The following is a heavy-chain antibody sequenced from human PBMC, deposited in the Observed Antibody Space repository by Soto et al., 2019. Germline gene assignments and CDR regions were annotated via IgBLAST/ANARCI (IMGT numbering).Heavy chain of an antibody. V-gene: IGHV3-23*01. CDR2: ISSSGVST. CDR1: GFTFSSYA. J-gene: IGHJ4*02. D-gene: IGHD3-22*01. Sequence: EVQLLESGGDLIQPGGSLRLSCAASGFTFSSYAMSWVRQAPGKGLGWVSAISSSGVSTFYADSVKGRLTISRDNSRNTLYLKMNSLRAEDTAIYYCAKYQPMTQPRPYFDYWGQGTLVTVSS. CDR3: AKYQPMTQPRPYFDY.